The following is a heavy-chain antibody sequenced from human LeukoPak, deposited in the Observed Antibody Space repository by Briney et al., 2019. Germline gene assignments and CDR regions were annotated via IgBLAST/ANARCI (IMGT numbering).Heavy chain of an antibody. CDR1: GFTFSSYW. D-gene: IGHD6-13*01. V-gene: IGHV3-7*01. Sequence: GRSLRLSCAASGFTFSSYWMSWVRQAPGKGLEWVANIKQDGSEKYYVDSVKGRFTISRDNAKNSLYLQMNSLRAEDTAVYYCARDLSSWAGDRGLQDYWGQGTLVTVSS. J-gene: IGHJ4*02. CDR2: IKQDGSEK. CDR3: ARDLSSWAGDRGLQDY.